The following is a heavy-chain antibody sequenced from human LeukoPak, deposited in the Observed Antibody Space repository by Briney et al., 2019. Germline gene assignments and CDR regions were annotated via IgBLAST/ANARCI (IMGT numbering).Heavy chain of an antibody. D-gene: IGHD6-19*01. J-gene: IGHJ4*02. CDR3: AREPYSSGGRMDFDY. V-gene: IGHV1-18*01. Sequence: GASVKVSCKASGYTFTSYGISWVRQAPGQGLEWMGWISAYNGNTNYAQKLQGRVTMTTDTSTSTAYMELRSLRSDDTAVYYCAREPYSSGGRMDFDYWGQGTLVTVSS. CDR2: ISAYNGNT. CDR1: GYTFTSYG.